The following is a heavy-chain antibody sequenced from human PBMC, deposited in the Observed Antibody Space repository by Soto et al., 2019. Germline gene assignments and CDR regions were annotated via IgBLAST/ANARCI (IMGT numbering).Heavy chain of an antibody. D-gene: IGHD1-26*01. CDR1: GGTFSSYA. CDR2: IIPIFGTA. V-gene: IGHV1-69*13. Sequence: ASVKVSCKASGGTFSSYAISWVRQAPGQGLEWMGGIIPIFGTANYAQKFQGRVTITADESTSTAYMELSSLRSEDTAVYYCARDWDSARQGSYYYGMDVWGQGTTVTVSS. J-gene: IGHJ6*02. CDR3: ARDWDSARQGSYYYGMDV.